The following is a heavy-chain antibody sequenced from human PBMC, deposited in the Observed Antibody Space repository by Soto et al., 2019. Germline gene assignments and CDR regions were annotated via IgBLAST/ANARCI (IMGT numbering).Heavy chain of an antibody. D-gene: IGHD6-19*01. V-gene: IGHV2-26*01. CDR3: ARILYSSGWGKGAFDI. J-gene: IGHJ3*02. Sequence: QVTLKESGPVLVKPTETLTLTCTVSGFSLSSARMGVSWIRQPPGKALEGLAHIFSNDEKSYSPSLKSRLTIPKDTSKSQVVLTMTNMDPLDTATYHCARILYSSGWGKGAFDIWGQGTMVTVSS. CDR2: IFSNDEK. CDR1: GFSLSSARMG.